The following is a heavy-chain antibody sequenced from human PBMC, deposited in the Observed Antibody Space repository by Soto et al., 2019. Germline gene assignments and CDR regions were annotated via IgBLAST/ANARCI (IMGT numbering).Heavy chain of an antibody. CDR1: GYTFTSYG. V-gene: IGHV1-18*01. CDR3: SRDPATNVGNWFDP. D-gene: IGHD2-8*01. Sequence: QVQLVQSGAEVKKPGASVKVSCKASGYTFTSYGISWVRQAPGQGLEWMGWISAYNGNTNYAQKLQGRVTMTTATSKSTAYMELRSLRSDDTAVYSCSRDPATNVGNWFDPWGQGTLVTVSS. J-gene: IGHJ5*02. CDR2: ISAYNGNT.